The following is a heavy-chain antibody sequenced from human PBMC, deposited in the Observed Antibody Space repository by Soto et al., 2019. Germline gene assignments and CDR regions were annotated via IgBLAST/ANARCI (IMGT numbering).Heavy chain of an antibody. D-gene: IGHD5-18*01. CDR2: ISGSGGST. CDR1: GFPFRSYS. Sequence: GGPLIHSCTSSGFPFRSYSMRWVRQAPGKGLEWVSAISGSGGSTYYADSVKGRFTISRDNSKNTPYLQMNSLRAEDTAVYYCAKDRSGYGYGRWGKGTLVTVSA. J-gene: IGHJ4*02. V-gene: IGHV3-23*01. CDR3: AKDRSGYGYGR.